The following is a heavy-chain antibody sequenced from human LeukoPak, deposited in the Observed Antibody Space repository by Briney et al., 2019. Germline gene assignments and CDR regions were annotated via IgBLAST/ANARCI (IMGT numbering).Heavy chain of an antibody. J-gene: IGHJ4*02. Sequence: GGSLRLSCAASGFTFSSYSMNWVRQAPGKGLEWVSPISSSSSYIYYADSVKGRFTISRDNAKNSLYLQMNSLRAEDTAVYYCAMGGYYDSSGYPTSDYWGQGTLVTVSS. V-gene: IGHV3-21*01. CDR3: AMGGYYDSSGYPTSDY. D-gene: IGHD3-22*01. CDR2: ISSSSSYI. CDR1: GFTFSSYS.